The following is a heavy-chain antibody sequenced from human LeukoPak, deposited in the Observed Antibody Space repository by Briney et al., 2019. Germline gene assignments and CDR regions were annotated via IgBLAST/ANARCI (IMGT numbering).Heavy chain of an antibody. CDR1: GVAFSNYG. V-gene: IGHV3-33*01. CDR3: SRDGGHRGYEYSFDY. CDR2: IWNDGINK. Sequence: PGGSLRLSCAASGVAFSNYGIHWVRQAPGKGREWGAVIWNDGINKYYADSVKGRFTISRDNSKSTLFLQMNSLRAEDTAVYYCSRDGGHRGYEYSFDYRGQGTLVTVSS. J-gene: IGHJ4*02. D-gene: IGHD5-12*01.